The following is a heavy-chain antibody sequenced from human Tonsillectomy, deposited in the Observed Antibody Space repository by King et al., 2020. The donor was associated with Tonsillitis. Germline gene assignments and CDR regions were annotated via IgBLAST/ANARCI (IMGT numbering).Heavy chain of an antibody. D-gene: IGHD5-18*01. CDR1: GGSISSSNYY. V-gene: IGHV4-39*07. Sequence: QLQESGPGLVKPSETLSLTCTVSGGSISSSNYYWGWIRQPPGKGLEWIGTIYYSGSTYYNPSLKSRVTISLDKSKNQFSLKLSSVTAADTAVYYCASQLWFGQDIRFDYGGQGTLVTVSS. J-gene: IGHJ4*02. CDR2: IYYSGST. CDR3: ASQLWFGQDIRFDY.